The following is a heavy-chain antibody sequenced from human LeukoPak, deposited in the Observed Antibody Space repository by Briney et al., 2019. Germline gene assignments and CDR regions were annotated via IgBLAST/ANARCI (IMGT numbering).Heavy chain of an antibody. CDR2: IKEDESAK. CDR3: ARDVGGSLDY. CDR1: WFTFRSYW. V-gene: IGHV3-7*01. J-gene: IGHJ4*02. D-gene: IGHD1-26*01. Sequence: TGGSLRLSCAASWFTFRSYWMAWVRQAPGKGLEWVANIKEDESAKHQADSVKGRFTISRDNAQNSVYLQMSSLRGEDTAVYYCARDVGGSLDYWGQGTLVTVSS.